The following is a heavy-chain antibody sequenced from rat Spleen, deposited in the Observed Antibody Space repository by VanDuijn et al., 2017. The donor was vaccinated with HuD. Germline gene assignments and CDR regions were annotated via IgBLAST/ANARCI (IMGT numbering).Heavy chain of an antibody. D-gene: IGHD1-4*01. Sequence: EVQLVESGGGLVQPGRSLKLSCAASGFTYSNYVMAWVSQAPTKGLEWVASISTGGGDTYYRESVKGRFTISRDNAKNTLFLQMDRLRAEETATYYCVRGGYNYRWFAYWGQGTLVTVSS. CDR2: ISTGGGDT. CDR1: GFTYSNYV. CDR3: VRGGYNYRWFAY. J-gene: IGHJ3*01. V-gene: IGHV5S13*01.